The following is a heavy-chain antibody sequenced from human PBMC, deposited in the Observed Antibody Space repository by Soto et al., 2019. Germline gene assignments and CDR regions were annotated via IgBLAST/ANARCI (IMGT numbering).Heavy chain of an antibody. CDR3: AREWFNPQQSAFDI. J-gene: IGHJ3*02. CDR2: ISAYNGNT. D-gene: IGHD3-10*01. V-gene: IGHV1-18*01. CDR1: GYTFTSYG. Sequence: ASVKVSCKASGYTFTSYGISWVRQAPGQGLEWMGWISAYNGNTDYAQKLQGRVTMTTDTSTSTAYMELRSLRSDDTAVYCCAREWFNPQQSAFDIWGQGTMVTVSS.